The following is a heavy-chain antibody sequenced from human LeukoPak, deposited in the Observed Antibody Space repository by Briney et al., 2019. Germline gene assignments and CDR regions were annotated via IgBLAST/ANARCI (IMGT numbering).Heavy chain of an antibody. Sequence: SETLSLTCTVSGVSISSHYWSWIRQPPGKGLEWLGYIYYSGSTNYNPSLKSRVTISVDTSKNQFSLKLSSVTAADTAVYYCAGSSTEVVTATINWGQGTLVTVSS. CDR1: GVSISSHY. V-gene: IGHV4-59*11. D-gene: IGHD2-21*02. CDR3: AGSSTEVVTATIN. J-gene: IGHJ4*02. CDR2: IYYSGST.